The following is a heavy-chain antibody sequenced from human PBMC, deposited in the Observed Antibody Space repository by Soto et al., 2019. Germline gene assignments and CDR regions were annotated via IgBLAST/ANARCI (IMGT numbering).Heavy chain of an antibody. CDR3: ARVESPLGSSGWSGGAFDY. Sequence: QVQLVQSGAEVKKPGASVKVSCKASGYTFTSYGISWVRQAPGQGREWMGWISAYNGNTNYAQKLQGRVTMTTDTSTSPAYMELRSLRSDDTAVYYCARVESPLGSSGWSGGAFDYWRQGTLVTVSS. V-gene: IGHV1-18*01. D-gene: IGHD6-19*01. J-gene: IGHJ4*02. CDR2: ISAYNGNT. CDR1: GYTFTSYG.